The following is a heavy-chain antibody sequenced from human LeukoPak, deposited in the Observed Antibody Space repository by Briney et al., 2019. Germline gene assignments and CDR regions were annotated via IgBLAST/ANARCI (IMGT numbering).Heavy chain of an antibody. CDR1: GYSFTSYW. Sequence: PGPSLKISCKGSGYSFTSYWIGSVRQLPRKGLEWMGIIYPGDSDTRYSPSFQGQVTISADKSISTAYLQWSSLTASEPATHYCMTQQGAVARENWSAPSGEGTLVTVSS. CDR3: MTQQGAVARENWSAP. CDR2: IYPGDSDT. J-gene: IGHJ5*02. D-gene: IGHD6-19*01. V-gene: IGHV5-51*01.